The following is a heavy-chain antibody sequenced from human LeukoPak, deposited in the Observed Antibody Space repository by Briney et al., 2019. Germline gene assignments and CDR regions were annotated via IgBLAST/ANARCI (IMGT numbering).Heavy chain of an antibody. J-gene: IGHJ4*02. Sequence: GGSLRLSCAAPGFTFSSYAMHWVRQAPGKGLEWVAVISYDGSNKYYADSVKGRFTISRDNSKNTLYLQMNSLRAEDTAVYYCARDKDEALDYWGQGTLVTVSS. CDR2: ISYDGSNK. V-gene: IGHV3-30-3*01. CDR1: GFTFSSYA. CDR3: ARDKDEALDY.